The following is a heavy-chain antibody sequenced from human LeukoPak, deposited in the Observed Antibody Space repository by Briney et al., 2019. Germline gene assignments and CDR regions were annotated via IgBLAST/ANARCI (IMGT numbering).Heavy chain of an antibody. J-gene: IGHJ4*02. Sequence: SETLSLTCTVSGGSISSYYWSWIRQPAGKGLEWIGRIYTSGSTNYNPSLKSRVTMSVDTSKNQFSLKLSSVTAADTAVYYCARAGYSSGWYASLFDYWGQGTLATVSS. CDR3: ARAGYSSGWYASLFDY. CDR2: IYTSGST. V-gene: IGHV4-4*07. CDR1: GGSISSYY. D-gene: IGHD6-19*01.